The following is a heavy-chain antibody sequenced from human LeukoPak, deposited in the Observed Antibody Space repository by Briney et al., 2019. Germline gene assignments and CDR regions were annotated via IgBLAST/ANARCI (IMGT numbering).Heavy chain of an antibody. J-gene: IGHJ4*02. D-gene: IGHD5-12*01. Sequence: GGSLRLSCAASGFTFSTFAMIWVRQPPGKGLEWVSSIFPSGGEIHYADSVRGRFTISRDNSKNTLYLQMNSLRAEDTAVYYCATTKVRRGYSGYDPIYYFDYWGQGTLVTVSS. CDR3: ATTKVRRGYSGYDPIYYFDY. V-gene: IGHV3-23*01. CDR2: IFPSGGEI. CDR1: GFTFSTFA.